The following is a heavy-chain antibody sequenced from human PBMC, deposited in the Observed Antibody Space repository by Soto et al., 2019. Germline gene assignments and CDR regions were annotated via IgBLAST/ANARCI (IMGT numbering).Heavy chain of an antibody. CDR3: TTGGQRGLIMIVVPFDY. CDR2: IKSKTDGGTT. CDR1: GFTFSNAW. V-gene: IGHV3-15*01. D-gene: IGHD3-22*01. Sequence: GGSLRLSCAASGFTFSNAWMSWVRQAPGKGLEWVGRIKSKTDGGTTDYAAPVKVRFTISRDDSKNTLYLQMNSLKTEDTAVYYCTTGGQRGLIMIVVPFDYWGQGTLVTVSS. J-gene: IGHJ4*02.